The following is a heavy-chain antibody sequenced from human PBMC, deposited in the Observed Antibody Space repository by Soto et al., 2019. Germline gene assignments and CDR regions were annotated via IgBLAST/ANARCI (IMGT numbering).Heavy chain of an antibody. CDR3: ARGVEQQPLYYYYYYYMDV. Sequence: ASVKVSCKASGYTFTSYDINWVRQATGQGLEWMGWMNPNSGNTGYAQKFQGRVTMTRNTSISTAYMELSSLRSEDTAVYYCARGVEQQPLYYYYYYYMDVWGKGTTVTVSS. CDR2: MNPNSGNT. CDR1: GYTFTSYD. J-gene: IGHJ6*03. V-gene: IGHV1-8*01. D-gene: IGHD6-13*01.